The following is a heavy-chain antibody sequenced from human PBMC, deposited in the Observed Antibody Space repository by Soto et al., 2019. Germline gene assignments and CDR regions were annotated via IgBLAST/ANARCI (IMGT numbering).Heavy chain of an antibody. Sequence: ASVKVSWKASGYTFTSYAMHWVRQAPGQRLEWMGWINAGNGNTKYSQKFQGRVTITRDTSASTAYLELSGLRSEDTAVYYCARSKSCDDVSNGGGYYYRAASGQPTTDTV. CDR3: ARSKSCDDVSNGGGYYYRAA. CDR1: GYTFTSYA. J-gene: IGHJ6*03. D-gene: IGHD3-3*01. V-gene: IGHV1-3*01. CDR2: INAGNGNT.